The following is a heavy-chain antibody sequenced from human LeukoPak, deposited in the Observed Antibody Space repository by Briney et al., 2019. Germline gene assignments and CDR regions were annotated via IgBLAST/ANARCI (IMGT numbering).Heavy chain of an antibody. CDR1: GFTFSSYA. CDR3: ARDGVNVVVAYYYGMDV. J-gene: IGHJ6*02. D-gene: IGHD2-15*01. CDR2: ISYDGSNK. V-gene: IGHV3-30-3*01. Sequence: HPGGSLRLSCAASGFTFSSYAMHWVRQAPGKGLEWVAVISYDGSNKYYADSVKGRFTISRDNSKNTLYLQMNSLRAEDTAVYYCARDGVNVVVAYYYGMDVWGQGTTVTVSS.